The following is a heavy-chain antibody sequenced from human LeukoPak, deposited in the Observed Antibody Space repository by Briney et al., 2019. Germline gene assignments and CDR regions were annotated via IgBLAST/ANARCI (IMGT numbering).Heavy chain of an antibody. J-gene: IGHJ4*02. CDR2: TSGVTT. CDR3: AKARDSAAAGTDY. V-gene: IGHV3-23*01. CDR1: GFTFSNYA. Sequence: GGSLRLSCAASGFTFSNYAMSWVRQAPGKGLEWVSTTSGVTTYYADSVKGRFTISRDNSMNTLYLQMDSPRAEDTAVYYCAKARDSAAAGTDYWGQGTLVTVSS. D-gene: IGHD6-13*01.